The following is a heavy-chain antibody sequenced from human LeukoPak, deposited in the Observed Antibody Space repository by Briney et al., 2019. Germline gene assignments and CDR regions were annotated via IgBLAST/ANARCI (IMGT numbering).Heavy chain of an antibody. Sequence: ASVKVSCKASGYTFSNYGISWVRQAPGQGLEWMGWISAYNGNTNYAQKLQGRVTMTTDTSTSTAYMELRSLRSDDTAVYYCARVYRYCSSTSCQRYAFDIWGQGTMVTVSS. D-gene: IGHD2-2*01. CDR3: ARVYRYCSSTSCQRYAFDI. CDR1: GYTFSNYG. J-gene: IGHJ3*02. V-gene: IGHV1-18*01. CDR2: ISAYNGNT.